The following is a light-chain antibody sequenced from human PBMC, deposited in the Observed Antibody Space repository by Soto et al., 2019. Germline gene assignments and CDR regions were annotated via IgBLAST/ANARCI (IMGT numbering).Light chain of an antibody. Sequence: QPVLTQPASVSGSPGQSITISCTGTSSDVGTYNHVSWYQQHPGKAPKLMIYDVSNRPSGVSNRFSGSKSGNTASLTISGLQAEDEADYYCSSYTTSTTLGVFGTGTKLTVL. CDR2: DVS. J-gene: IGLJ1*01. CDR3: SSYTTSTTLGV. V-gene: IGLV2-14*01. CDR1: SSDVGTYNH.